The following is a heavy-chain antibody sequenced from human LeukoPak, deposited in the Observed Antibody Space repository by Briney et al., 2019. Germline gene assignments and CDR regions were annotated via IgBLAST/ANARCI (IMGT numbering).Heavy chain of an antibody. CDR1: GGSFSGYY. D-gene: IGHD3-10*01. CDR2: INRSGNT. V-gene: IGHV4-34*01. J-gene: IGHJ4*02. CDR3: AIGDVGLLWFGEPKPFNY. Sequence: SETLSHTCAVYGGSFSGYYWSWIRQPPGKGLEWIGEINRSGNTNYNPSLKSRVTISVDMSKNQFSLKLSSVTAADTAVYYCAIGDVGLLWFGEPKPFNYWGQGTLVTVSS.